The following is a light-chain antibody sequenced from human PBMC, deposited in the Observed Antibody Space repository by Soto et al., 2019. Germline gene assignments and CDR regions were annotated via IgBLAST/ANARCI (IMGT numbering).Light chain of an antibody. CDR1: QSVLYSSNNKNY. V-gene: IGKV4-1*01. CDR3: QQYYSTPYT. J-gene: IGKJ2*01. Sequence: DIVMNQSQDALAVSLGERATINCKSSQSVLYSSNNKNYLAWYQQKPGQPPKLLIYWASTRESGVPDRFSGSGSGTDFTLTISSLQAEDVAVYYCQQYYSTPYTFGQGTKLEL. CDR2: WAS.